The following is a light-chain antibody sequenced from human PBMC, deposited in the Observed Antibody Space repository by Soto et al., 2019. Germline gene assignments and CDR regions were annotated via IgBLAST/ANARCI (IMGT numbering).Light chain of an antibody. CDR3: SSYAGSNTFEWV. CDR1: SSDVGNYNF. CDR2: EVT. V-gene: IGLV2-23*02. Sequence: QSVLTQPASVSGSPGQSITISCTGTSSDVGNYNFVSWYQQHPGKAPKLMIYEVTKRPSGVSNRFSGSKSGNTASLTISGLQAEDEADYYCSSYAGSNTFEWVFGVGTKLTVL. J-gene: IGLJ3*02.